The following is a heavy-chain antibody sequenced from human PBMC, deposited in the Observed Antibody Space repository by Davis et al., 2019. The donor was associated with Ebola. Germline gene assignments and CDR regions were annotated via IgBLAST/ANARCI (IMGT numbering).Heavy chain of an antibody. V-gene: IGHV6-1*01. CDR3: ARDQRSSGLIYYYYGMDV. Sequence: SETLSLTCAISGDSVSSNSAAWNWIRQSPSRGLEWLGRTYYRSKWYNDYAVSVKSRITINPDISKNQFSLQLNSVTPEDTAVYYCARDQRSSGLIYYYYGMDVWGQGTTVTVSS. D-gene: IGHD6-19*01. J-gene: IGHJ6*02. CDR2: TYYRSKWYN. CDR1: GDSVSSNSAA.